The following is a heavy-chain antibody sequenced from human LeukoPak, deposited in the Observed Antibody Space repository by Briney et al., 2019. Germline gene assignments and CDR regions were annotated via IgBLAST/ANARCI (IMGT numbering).Heavy chain of an antibody. CDR1: GGTFSSYA. D-gene: IGHD2/OR15-2a*01. Sequence: SVKVSCQASGGTFSSYAISWVRQAPGQELDWMGGIIPIFGTANYAQKFQGRVTITADESTSTAYMELSSLRSEDTAVYYCLRRIDGIRDFVYWGQGTLVTVSS. V-gene: IGHV1-69*13. J-gene: IGHJ4*02. CDR3: LRRIDGIRDFVY. CDR2: IIPIFGTA.